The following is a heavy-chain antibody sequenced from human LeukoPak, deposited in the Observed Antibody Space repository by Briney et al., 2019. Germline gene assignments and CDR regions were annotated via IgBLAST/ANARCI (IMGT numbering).Heavy chain of an antibody. Sequence: QSGGSLRLPCAASGFTFSSYAMSWVRQAPGKGLEWVSAISGSGGSTYYAASVKGRFTISRDNSKNTLYLQMNSLRAEDTAVYYCAKDQWRSLLAVAGTPYYYYGMDVWGQGTTVTVSS. CDR1: GFTFSSYA. CDR2: ISGSGGST. J-gene: IGHJ6*02. D-gene: IGHD6-19*01. V-gene: IGHV3-23*01. CDR3: AKDQWRSLLAVAGTPYYYYGMDV.